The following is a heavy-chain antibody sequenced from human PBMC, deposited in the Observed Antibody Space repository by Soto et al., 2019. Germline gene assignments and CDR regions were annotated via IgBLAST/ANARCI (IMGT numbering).Heavy chain of an antibody. CDR1: GGSSSSSSYY. V-gene: IGHV4-39*01. D-gene: IGHD5-12*01. CDR2: IYYSGST. J-gene: IGHJ5*02. CDR3: ARHGDSGYEINWFDP. Sequence: PSETLSLTCTVSGGSSSSSSYYWAWIRQPPGKGPEWLASIYYSGSTYYNPSLRSRVTISVDTSKNQFSLKLRSVTAADTAVYYCARHGDSGYEINWFDPWGQGTLVTVSS.